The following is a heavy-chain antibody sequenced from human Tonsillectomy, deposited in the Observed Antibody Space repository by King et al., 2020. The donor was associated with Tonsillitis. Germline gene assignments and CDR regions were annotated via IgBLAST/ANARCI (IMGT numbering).Heavy chain of an antibody. CDR3: ARGSIIAAAGTGYYFDY. J-gene: IGHJ4*02. V-gene: IGHV4-59*01. Sequence: QLQESGPGLVKPSETLSLTCTVSGGSISSYYWSWIRQPPGKGLEWIGYIYDSGSTNYNPSPKSRGTISVDTSKNQLSLKLSSVTAADTAVYYCARGSIIAAAGTGYYFDYWGQGTLVTGSS. D-gene: IGHD6-13*01. CDR2: IYDSGST. CDR1: GGSISSYY.